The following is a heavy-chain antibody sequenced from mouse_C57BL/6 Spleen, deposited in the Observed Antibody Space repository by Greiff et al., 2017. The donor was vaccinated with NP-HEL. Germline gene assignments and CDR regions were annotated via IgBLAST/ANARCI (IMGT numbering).Heavy chain of an antibody. Sequence: QVQLQQPGAELVMPGASVKLSCKASGYTFTSYWMHWVKQRPGQGLEWIGEIDPSDSYTNYNQKFKGKSTLTVDKSSSTAYMQLSSLTSEDSAVYYCAVGVTDGYPAWFAYWGQGTLVTVSA. D-gene: IGHD2-3*01. CDR2: IDPSDSYT. V-gene: IGHV1-69*01. CDR3: AVGVTDGYPAWFAY. CDR1: GYTFTSYW. J-gene: IGHJ3*01.